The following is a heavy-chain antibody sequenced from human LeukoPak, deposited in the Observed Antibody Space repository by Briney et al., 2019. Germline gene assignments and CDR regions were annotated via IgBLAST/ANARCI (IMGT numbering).Heavy chain of an antibody. V-gene: IGHV3-23*01. Sequence: GGSLTLSCVASGFTFRSYAMSWVRQAPGKGLEWVSATSGRGDSTHYADSVKGRFTISRDNSRNTLYLQMSSLTAEDTAVYYCAKDRIAVTDDLDSWGQGTLVTVSS. CDR1: GFTFRSYA. D-gene: IGHD6-19*01. J-gene: IGHJ4*02. CDR3: AKDRIAVTDDLDS. CDR2: TSGRGDST.